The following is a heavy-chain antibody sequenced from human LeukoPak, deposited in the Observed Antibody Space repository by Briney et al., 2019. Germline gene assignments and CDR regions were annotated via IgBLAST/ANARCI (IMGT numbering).Heavy chain of an antibody. CDR3: AREGPVEQWLPAPFDY. Sequence: GGSLRLSCAASGFTFSSYWMSWVRQAPGKGLEWVAYIKQDGSEKYYVDSVKGRFTISRDNAKNSLYLQMNSLRAEDTAVYYCAREGPVEQWLPAPFDYWGQGTLVTVSS. CDR2: IKQDGSEK. CDR1: GFTFSSYW. V-gene: IGHV3-7*01. J-gene: IGHJ4*02. D-gene: IGHD6-19*01.